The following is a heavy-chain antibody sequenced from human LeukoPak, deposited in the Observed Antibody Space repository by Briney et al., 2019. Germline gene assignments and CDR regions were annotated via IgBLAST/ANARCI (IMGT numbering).Heavy chain of an antibody. Sequence: GGSLRLSCAASGFTFSSYAMSWVRQAPGKGLEWVSSISSSSSYIYYADSVKGRFTISRDNAKNSLYLQMNSLRAEDTALYYCARGGYGSGSYYAQGLDYMDVWGKGTTVTVSS. V-gene: IGHV3-21*04. CDR2: ISSSSSYI. CDR3: ARGGYGSGSYYAQGLDYMDV. D-gene: IGHD3-10*01. CDR1: GFTFSSYA. J-gene: IGHJ6*03.